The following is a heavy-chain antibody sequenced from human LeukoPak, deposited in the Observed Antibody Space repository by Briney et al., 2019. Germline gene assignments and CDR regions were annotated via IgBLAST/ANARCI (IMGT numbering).Heavy chain of an antibody. CDR1: GFTFSASG. CDR2: INTAGDT. J-gene: IGHJ5*02. Sequence: GGSLRLSCAASGFTFSASGMHWVRQATGKGLEWISFINTAGDTCYAGSVKGRFTISRENANNSLYLQMNSLRAGDTAVYYCTRGLTGGLDPWGQGTLVTVSS. CDR3: TRGLTGGLDP. V-gene: IGHV3-13*04. D-gene: IGHD1-26*01.